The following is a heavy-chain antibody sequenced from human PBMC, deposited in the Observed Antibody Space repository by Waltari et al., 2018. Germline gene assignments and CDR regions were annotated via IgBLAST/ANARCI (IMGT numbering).Heavy chain of an antibody. V-gene: IGHV3-7*02. Sequence: EVQLVESGGGWVQPGGSLRLSCAPSVFTFSRSWMGWVRRAPGKGLEWVAKIKEDGSEKDYVDSVKGRFTISRDNAKNSLYLQMDSLRAEDTAVYYCATMGVGRFDYWGQGTLVTVSS. CDR2: IKEDGSEK. CDR3: ATMGVGRFDY. J-gene: IGHJ4*02. CDR1: VFTFSRSW. D-gene: IGHD2-8*01.